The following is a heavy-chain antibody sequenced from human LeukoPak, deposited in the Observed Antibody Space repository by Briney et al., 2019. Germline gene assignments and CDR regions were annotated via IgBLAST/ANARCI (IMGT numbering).Heavy chain of an antibody. CDR1: GYTLTELS. CDR2: INPNSGGT. V-gene: IGHV1-2*02. Sequence: ASVKVSCKVSGYTLTELSMHWVRQAPGQGLEWMGWINPNSGGTNYAQKFQGRVTMTRDTSISTAYMELSRLRSDDTAVYYCARVNRNYYYYYMDVWGKGTTVTVSS. D-gene: IGHD1-14*01. CDR3: ARVNRNYYYYYMDV. J-gene: IGHJ6*03.